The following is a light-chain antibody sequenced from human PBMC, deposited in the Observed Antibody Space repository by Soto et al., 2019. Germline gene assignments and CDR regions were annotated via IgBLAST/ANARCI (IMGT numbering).Light chain of an antibody. CDR2: EVS. J-gene: IGLJ1*01. V-gene: IGLV2-14*01. CDR1: SSDVGGYNY. CDR3: SSYTSSSTLYV. Sequence: QSALTQPASVSGSPGQSITISCTGTSSDVGGYNYVSWYQQHPGKAPKLMIYEVSNRPSGVSNRFSCSKSGNTASLTISGLQADDEADYYCSSYTSSSTLYVFGTGTKLTVL.